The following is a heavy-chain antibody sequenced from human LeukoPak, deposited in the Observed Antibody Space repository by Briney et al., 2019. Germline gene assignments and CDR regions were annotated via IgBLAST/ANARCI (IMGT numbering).Heavy chain of an antibody. Sequence: PSETLSLTCTVSGGSISSYYWGWIRQPPGKGLEWIGYIYYSGSTNYNPSLKSRVTISVDTSKNQFSLKLSSVTAADTAVYYCARASGSSWPEYFQHWGQGTLVTVSS. CDR3: ARASGSSWPEYFQH. V-gene: IGHV4-59*01. CDR2: IYYSGST. J-gene: IGHJ1*01. D-gene: IGHD6-13*01. CDR1: GGSISSYY.